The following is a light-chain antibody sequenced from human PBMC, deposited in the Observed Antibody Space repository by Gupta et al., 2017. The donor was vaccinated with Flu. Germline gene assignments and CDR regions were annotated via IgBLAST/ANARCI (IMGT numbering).Light chain of an antibody. CDR3: QQRTNRPPWT. Sequence: IVLTQFPATLSLSPGERATLSCRASQSISSYLAWYQHKPGQAPRLLIYEASNRATGIPARFSGSGSGTDFTLTISSLEPEDFAVYYCQQRTNRPPWTFGQGTKVEIK. J-gene: IGKJ1*01. V-gene: IGKV3-11*01. CDR2: EAS. CDR1: QSISSY.